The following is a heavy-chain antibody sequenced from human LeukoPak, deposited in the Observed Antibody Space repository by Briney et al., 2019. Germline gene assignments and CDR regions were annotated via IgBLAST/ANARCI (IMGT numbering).Heavy chain of an antibody. CDR2: ISGGGGST. Sequence: GGSLRLSCAASGFTFSSYAMSWVRQAPGKGLEWVSAISGGGGSTYYADSVKGRFTISRDNSKNTLYLQMNSLRAEDTAVYYCASRIVGATDYFDYWGQGTLVTVSS. CDR3: ASRIVGATDYFDY. CDR1: GFTFSSYA. D-gene: IGHD1-26*01. V-gene: IGHV3-23*01. J-gene: IGHJ4*02.